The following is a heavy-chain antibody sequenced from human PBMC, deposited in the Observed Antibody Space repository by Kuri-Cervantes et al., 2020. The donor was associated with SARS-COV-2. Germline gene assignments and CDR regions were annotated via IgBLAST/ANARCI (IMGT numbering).Heavy chain of an antibody. Sequence: GGSLRLSCSASGLSFGNSVMHWVRQAPGKGLQYVSSINSNWGSIYHTDSVKSRFTISRDNSKNTLYLQMSSLGAEDTTVYYCVQQIAVVDYYLDFWGQGTLVTVSS. CDR2: INSNWGSI. CDR3: VQQIAVVDYYLDF. J-gene: IGHJ4*02. D-gene: IGHD2-2*01. CDR1: GLSFGNSV. V-gene: IGHV3-64D*06.